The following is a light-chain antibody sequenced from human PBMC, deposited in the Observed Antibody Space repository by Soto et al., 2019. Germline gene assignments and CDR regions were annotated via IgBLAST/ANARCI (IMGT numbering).Light chain of an antibody. CDR2: DAS. Sequence: EIVLTQSPATLSLSPGERATLSCRASQSVSSYLAWYQQKPGQAPRLLIYDASNRATGIPARFSGSGSGTDFTLTISSLEPEDVAVYYCQHRSNWPPLTFGGGTNVEIK. J-gene: IGKJ4*01. CDR1: QSVSSY. CDR3: QHRSNWPPLT. V-gene: IGKV3-11*01.